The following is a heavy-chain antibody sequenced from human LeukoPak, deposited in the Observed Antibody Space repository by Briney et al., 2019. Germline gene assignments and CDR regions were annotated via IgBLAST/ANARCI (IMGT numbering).Heavy chain of an antibody. CDR3: ARHNSGMATTIGY. V-gene: IGHV5-51*01. D-gene: IGHD5-24*01. J-gene: IGHJ4*02. Sequence: GASLKISCKGSGYSFTSYWIGWVRQMPGKGLEWMGIIYPGDSGTRYSPSFQGQVTISADKSISTAYLQWSSLKASDTAMYYCARHNSGMATTIGYWGQGTLVTVSS. CDR1: GYSFTSYW. CDR2: IYPGDSGT.